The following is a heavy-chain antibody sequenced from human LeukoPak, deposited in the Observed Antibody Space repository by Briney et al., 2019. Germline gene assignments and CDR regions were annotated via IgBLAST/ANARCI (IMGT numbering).Heavy chain of an antibody. CDR3: ARGPSGWYFPSGRTPFDY. J-gene: IGHJ4*02. V-gene: IGHV4-34*01. CDR2: INHSGST. D-gene: IGHD6-19*01. CDR1: GGSFSGYY. Sequence: PSETLSLTCAVYGGSFSGYYWSWIRQPPGKGLEWIGEINHSGSTNYNPSLKSRVTISVDTSKNQFSLKLSSVTAADTAVYYCARGPSGWYFPSGRTPFDYWGQGTLVTVSS.